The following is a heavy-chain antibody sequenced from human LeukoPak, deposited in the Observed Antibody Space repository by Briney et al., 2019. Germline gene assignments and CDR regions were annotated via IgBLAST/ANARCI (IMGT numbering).Heavy chain of an antibody. CDR1: GGTFSGYA. CDR2: IIPILGIA. D-gene: IGHD3-22*01. J-gene: IGHJ4*02. Sequence: ASVNVSCKASGGTFSGYAISWVRQAPGQGLEWMGRIIPILGIANYAQKFQGRVTITADKSTSTAYMELSSLRSEDTAVYYCARESIYYYASSGYSHFDYWCQGTLVTVSS. V-gene: IGHV1-69*04. CDR3: ARESIYYYASSGYSHFDY.